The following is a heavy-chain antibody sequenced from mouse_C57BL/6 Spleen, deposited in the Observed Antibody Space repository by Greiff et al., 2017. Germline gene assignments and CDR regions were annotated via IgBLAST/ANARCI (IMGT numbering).Heavy chain of an antibody. D-gene: IGHD2-5*01. V-gene: IGHV5-16*01. CDR1: GFTFSDYY. CDR3: ARDDYSKGIAY. CDR2: INYDGSST. J-gene: IGHJ3*01. Sequence: EVMLVESEGGLVQPGSSMKLSCTASGFTFSDYYMAWVRQVPEKGLEWVANINYDGSSTYYLDSLKSRFIISRDNAKNILYLQMSSLKSEDTATNYCARDDYSKGIAYWGQGTLVTVSA.